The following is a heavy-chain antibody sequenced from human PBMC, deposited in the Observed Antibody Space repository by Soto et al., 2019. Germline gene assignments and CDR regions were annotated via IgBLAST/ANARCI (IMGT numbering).Heavy chain of an antibody. CDR3: VTGTGTTD. J-gene: IGHJ3*01. CDR1: EYTFTTNY. D-gene: IGHD1-1*01. Sequence: GASVKVSCKSSEYTFTTNYMHWVRQAPGQGLEWMGMINPSGGSTSYAQKFQGRVTMTRDTSTSTVYMELSSLRSEDTAVYYCVTGTGTTDWGQGTMVTVSS. CDR2: INPSGGST. V-gene: IGHV1-46*03.